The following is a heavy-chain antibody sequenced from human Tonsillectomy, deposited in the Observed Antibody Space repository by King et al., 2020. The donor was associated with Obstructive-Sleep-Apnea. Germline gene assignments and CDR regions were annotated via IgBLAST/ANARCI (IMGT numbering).Heavy chain of an antibody. CDR3: AKIWFGESLDY. D-gene: IGHD3-10*01. CDR2: ISGRGGST. J-gene: IGHJ4*02. CDR1: GFTFIRYA. V-gene: IGHV3-23*04. Sequence: DVQLVESGGGLVQPGGSLSLSCAASGFTFIRYAMSWVRQAPGKGLEWFSAISGRGGSTYTAASVKGRFTISRDNTKNTLSLQMNSLRAEDTAVYYGAKIWFGESLDYWGQGTLVTVSS.